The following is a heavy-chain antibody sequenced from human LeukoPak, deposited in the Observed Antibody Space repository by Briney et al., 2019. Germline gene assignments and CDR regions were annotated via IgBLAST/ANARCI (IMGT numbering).Heavy chain of an antibody. D-gene: IGHD2-21*01. CDR1: GFTFSSYG. J-gene: IGHJ5*02. CDR3: ARQLLVSFNNWFDP. CDR2: ISYDGSNK. V-gene: IGHV3-30*03. Sequence: GGSLRLSCAASGFTFSSYGMHWVRQAPGKGLEWVAVISYDGSNKYYADSVKGRFTISRDNSKNTLYLQMNSLRAEDTAVYYCARQLLVSFNNWFDPWGQGTLVTVSS.